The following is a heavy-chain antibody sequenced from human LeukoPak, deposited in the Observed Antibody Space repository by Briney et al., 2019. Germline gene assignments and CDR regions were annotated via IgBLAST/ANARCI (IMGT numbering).Heavy chain of an antibody. CDR1: SGTFSGYY. Sequence: PSETLTLTYAVYSGTFSGYYWSWIRKPPGKGLEWIGAINHSGGTYYSPSLKSRVTISADTSKNQFSLKLSSVTAADTAVYYCARDYGYGMDVWGQGTTVTVSS. CDR3: ARDYGYGMDV. CDR2: INHSGGT. V-gene: IGHV4-34*09. D-gene: IGHD3-16*01. J-gene: IGHJ6*02.